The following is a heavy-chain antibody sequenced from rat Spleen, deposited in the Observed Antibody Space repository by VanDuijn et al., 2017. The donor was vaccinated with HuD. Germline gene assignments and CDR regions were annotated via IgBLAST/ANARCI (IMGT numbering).Heavy chain of an antibody. CDR3: ARHGYYYSGDGAFDY. CDR1: GFDFNSYG. Sequence: EIQLVESGGGLVQPKGSLKLSCAASGFDFNSYGMTWVRQAPAKGLEWVASITIGGGITYYRESVKGRFTISRDNAKSTLYLQMDSLRSEDTATYYCARHGYYYSGDGAFDYWGQGVMVTVSS. J-gene: IGHJ2*01. V-gene: IGHV5-25*01. D-gene: IGHD1-1*01. CDR2: ITIGGGIT.